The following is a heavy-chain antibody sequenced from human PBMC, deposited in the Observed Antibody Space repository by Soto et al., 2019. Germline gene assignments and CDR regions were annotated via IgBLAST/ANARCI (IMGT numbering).Heavy chain of an antibody. J-gene: IGHJ6*02. Sequence: QLQLQESGPGLVKPSETLSLTCSVSGDSINSGDYYWTWMRQAPGKGLQWVGHVYFSGSTNYNPSLKSRVTISLDTSKNQFSLKLRSVTAGDTAVYYCARGVGFGYYYYHMDLWGQGTTVTVSS. CDR2: VYFSGST. CDR3: ARGVGFGYYYYHMDL. V-gene: IGHV4-61*08. CDR1: GDSINSGDYY. D-gene: IGHD3-10*01.